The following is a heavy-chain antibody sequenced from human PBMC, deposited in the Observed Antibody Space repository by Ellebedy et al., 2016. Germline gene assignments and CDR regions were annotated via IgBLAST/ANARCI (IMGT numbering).Heavy chain of an antibody. J-gene: IGHJ4*02. V-gene: IGHV1-18*01. Sequence: ASVKVSCXTSGFTFTAYYIHWVRQAPGQGLEWMGWISAYNGNTNYAQKLQGRVTMTTDTSTSTAYMELRSLRSDDTAVYYCARLYCGGDCYRDYYFDYWGQGTLVTVSS. CDR1: GFTFTAYY. CDR2: ISAYNGNT. D-gene: IGHD2-21*02. CDR3: ARLYCGGDCYRDYYFDY.